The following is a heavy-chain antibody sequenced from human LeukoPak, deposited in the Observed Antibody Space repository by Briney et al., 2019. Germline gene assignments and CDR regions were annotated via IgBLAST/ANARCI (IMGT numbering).Heavy chain of an antibody. CDR3: AKDFEWPTVVTALLDAFDM. V-gene: IGHV3-23*01. CDR2: ISGSGGST. CDR1: GFTFDSYA. Sequence: PGGSLRLSCAASGFTFDSYAMSWVRQAPGKGLEWVSSISGSGGSTYYVDSVKGRFTISGDNSKDTLYLQMNSLRAEDTAIYYCAKDFEWPTVVTALLDAFDMWGQGTMVTVSS. J-gene: IGHJ3*02. D-gene: IGHD2-21*02.